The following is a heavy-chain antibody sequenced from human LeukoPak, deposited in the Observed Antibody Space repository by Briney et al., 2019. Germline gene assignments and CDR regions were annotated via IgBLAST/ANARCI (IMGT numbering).Heavy chain of an antibody. CDR3: ARLEPSIAVAGTGHDY. V-gene: IGHV1-2*02. CDR2: INPNRGGT. D-gene: IGHD6-19*01. CDR1: GYTFTGYY. Sequence: ASETVSCKASGYTFTGYYMLWVRQAPGQRPEWMGGINPNRGGTNYAQKFQGRVTMTRDTSISTAYMELSRLRSDDTTVYYCARLEPSIAVAGTGHDYWGQGTLVTVSS. J-gene: IGHJ4*02.